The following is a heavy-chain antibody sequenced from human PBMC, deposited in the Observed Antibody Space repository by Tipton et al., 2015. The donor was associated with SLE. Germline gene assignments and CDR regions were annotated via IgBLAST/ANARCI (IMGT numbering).Heavy chain of an antibody. CDR1: GGSISTGGDS. J-gene: IGHJ4*02. V-gene: IGHV4-39*06. Sequence: TLSLTCTVSGGSISTGGDSWGWIRQPPGKGLEWIGNIYSSGRTYDNPSLKSRITMSVDTSKNKFPLNLSSVTAADTAVYYCARGGDPDYFDYWGQGTLVTVSS. CDR3: ARGGDPDYFDY. CDR2: IYSSGRT.